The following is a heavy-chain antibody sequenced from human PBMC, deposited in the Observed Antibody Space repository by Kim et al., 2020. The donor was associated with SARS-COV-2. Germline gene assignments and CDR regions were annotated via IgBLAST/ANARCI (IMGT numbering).Heavy chain of an antibody. CDR3: ARDAPSGARWFDP. D-gene: IGHD1-26*01. Sequence: YNPSLKSRATISIDTCKNQVSLKLGSVTAADTAVYYCARDAPSGARWFDPWGQGTLVTVSS. J-gene: IGHJ5*02. V-gene: IGHV4-30-2*04.